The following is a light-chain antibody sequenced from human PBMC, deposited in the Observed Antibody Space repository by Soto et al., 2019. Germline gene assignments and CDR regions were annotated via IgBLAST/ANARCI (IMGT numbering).Light chain of an antibody. CDR1: ISNIGAGYD. J-gene: IGLJ2*01. V-gene: IGLV1-40*01. Sequence: QSVLTQPPSVSWAPGQRVTSSCTGSISNIGAGYDVHWYQQLPGTAPKLLIYGNSNRPSGVPDRFSGSKSGTSASLAITGLQAEDEADYYCQSYDSSLSAYVVFGGGTKLTVL. CDR2: GNS. CDR3: QSYDSSLSAYVV.